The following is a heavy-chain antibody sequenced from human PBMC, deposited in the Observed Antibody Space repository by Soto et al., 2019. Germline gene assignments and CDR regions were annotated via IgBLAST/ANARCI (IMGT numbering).Heavy chain of an antibody. CDR3: ATYCSGGSCYAHYYYYYGMDV. CDR2: IIPILGIA. J-gene: IGHJ6*02. Sequence: QVQLVQSGAAVKKPGSSVKVSCKASGGTFSSYTISWVRQAPGQGLEWMGRIIPILGIANYAQKFQGRVTITADKSTSTAYMELSSLRSEDTAVYYCATYCSGGSCYAHYYYYYGMDVWGQGTTVTVSS. D-gene: IGHD2-15*01. V-gene: IGHV1-69*02. CDR1: GGTFSSYT.